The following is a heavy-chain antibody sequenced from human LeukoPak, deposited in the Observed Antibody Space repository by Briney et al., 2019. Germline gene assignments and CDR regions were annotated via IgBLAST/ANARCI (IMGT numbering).Heavy chain of an antibody. CDR1: GFTFDGYA. J-gene: IGHJ4*02. V-gene: IGHV3-43D*04. Sequence: GGSLRLPRAASGFTFDGYAMHWVRQAPGKGLEWVSLISWGGGSTYYADSVKGRFTISRDNSKNSLYLHMNSLRAEDTALYYCAKDRSGNSYGHFDYWGQGTLVTVSS. CDR3: AKDRSGNSYGHFDY. CDR2: ISWGGGST. D-gene: IGHD3-10*01.